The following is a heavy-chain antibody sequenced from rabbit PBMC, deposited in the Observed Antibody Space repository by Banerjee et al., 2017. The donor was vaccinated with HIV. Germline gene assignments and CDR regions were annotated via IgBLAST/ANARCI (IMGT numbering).Heavy chain of an antibody. Sequence: QSLEESGGDLVKPGASLTLTCTASGFSFSSSYYMCWVRQAPGKGLEWIACIYAGSSGSTYYASWAKGRFTISKTSSTTVTLQMTSLTAADTATYFCARDSGTYGYAGYVNLWGPGTLVTVS. D-gene: IGHD6-1*01. V-gene: IGHV1S40*01. CDR3: ARDSGTYGYAGYVNL. J-gene: IGHJ4*01. CDR2: IYAGSSGST. CDR1: GFSFSSSYY.